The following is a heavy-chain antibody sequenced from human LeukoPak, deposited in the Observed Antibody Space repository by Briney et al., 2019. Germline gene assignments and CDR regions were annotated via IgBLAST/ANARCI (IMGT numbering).Heavy chain of an antibody. D-gene: IGHD3-3*01. Sequence: ASVKVSCKASGGTFTSYGISWVRQAPGQGLEWMGWISAYNGNTNYAQKLQGRVTMTTDTSTSTAYMELRSLRSDDTAVYYCARDDFWSGYYYVSYYYYGMDVWGQGTTVTVSS. V-gene: IGHV1-18*01. CDR1: GGTFTSYG. J-gene: IGHJ6*02. CDR3: ARDDFWSGYYYVSYYYYGMDV. CDR2: ISAYNGNT.